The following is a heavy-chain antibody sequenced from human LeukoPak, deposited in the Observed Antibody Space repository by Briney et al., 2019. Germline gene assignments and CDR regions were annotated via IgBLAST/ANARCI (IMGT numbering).Heavy chain of an antibody. CDR1: GGSINNYY. Sequence: SETLSLTCTVSGGSINNYYWSWVRQPPGKGLEWIGNIYYNGSTYYNPSLKSRVTISIDTSKNQFSLKVGSVTAADTAVYYCARPGTYGDYRFAFDIWGQGTMVTVSS. CDR2: IYYNGST. V-gene: IGHV4-59*01. D-gene: IGHD4-17*01. CDR3: ARPGTYGDYRFAFDI. J-gene: IGHJ3*02.